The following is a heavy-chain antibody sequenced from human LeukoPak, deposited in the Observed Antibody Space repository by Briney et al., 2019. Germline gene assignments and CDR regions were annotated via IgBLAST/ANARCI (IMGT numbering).Heavy chain of an antibody. CDR3: ARPYDSSGYYYSDAFDI. CDR1: GYTFTSYD. D-gene: IGHD3-22*01. CDR2: MSPNSGNT. Sequence: ASVKVSCKASGYTFTSYDINWVRQATGQGLECVGWMSPNSGNTGYAQKFQGRDTVTRNTSIRAAYVELSRLRSEDTAVYYCARPYDSSGYYYSDAFDIWGQGTMVTVSS. V-gene: IGHV1-8*01. J-gene: IGHJ3*02.